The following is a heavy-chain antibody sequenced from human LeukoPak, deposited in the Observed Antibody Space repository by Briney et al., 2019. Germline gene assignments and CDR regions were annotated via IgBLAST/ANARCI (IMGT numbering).Heavy chain of an antibody. J-gene: IGHJ4*02. D-gene: IGHD6-19*01. Sequence: GGSLRLSCAASGFIFSNYGMHWVRQAPGKGLQWVAFIRYDGSNKYYADSVKGRFTISRDSSKNTLYLQMNSLRAEDTAVYYCARHIHRQWPAENDYWGQGILVTVSS. CDR2: IRYDGSNK. CDR3: ARHIHRQWPAENDY. V-gene: IGHV3-30*02. CDR1: GFIFSNYG.